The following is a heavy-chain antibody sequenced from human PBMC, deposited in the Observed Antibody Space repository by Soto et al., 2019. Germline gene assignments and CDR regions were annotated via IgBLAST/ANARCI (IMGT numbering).Heavy chain of an antibody. D-gene: IGHD3-10*01. CDR1: GYIFTTYG. CDR3: TREGSAPYYYYAMDA. J-gene: IGHJ6*02. Sequence: ASVKVSCKASGYIFTTYGISWVRQAPGEGLEWLGWINTHNGNTNYAQNLQGRVFMTADTSTNTAYMELRSLRSDDTAIYFCTREGSAPYYYYAMDAWGQGTTVTVSS. CDR2: INTHNGNT. V-gene: IGHV1-18*01.